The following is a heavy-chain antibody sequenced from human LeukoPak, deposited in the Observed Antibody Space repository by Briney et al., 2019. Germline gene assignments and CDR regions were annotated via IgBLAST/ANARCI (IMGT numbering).Heavy chain of an antibody. CDR2: IDPNTGAT. V-gene: IGHV1-2*02. J-gene: IGHJ4*02. CDR3: ARDEWQRELDF. D-gene: IGHD3-3*01. Sequence: ASVKVSCKASGYTFTGYYMHWVRQAPGQGLEWMGWIDPNTGATSYAPSSQGRVTMTSDTSNSAAYMDLNSLRSDDTAVYYCARDEWQRELDFWGQGTLVTVSS. CDR1: GYTFTGYY.